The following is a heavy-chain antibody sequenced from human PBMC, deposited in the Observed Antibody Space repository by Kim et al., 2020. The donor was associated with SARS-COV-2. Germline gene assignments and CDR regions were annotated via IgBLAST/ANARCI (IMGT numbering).Heavy chain of an antibody. D-gene: IGHD2-2*01. J-gene: IGHJ4*02. V-gene: IGHV3-23*01. CDR1: GFTFSSYA. Sequence: GGSLRLSCAASGFTFSSYAMSWVRQAPGKGLEWVSAISGSGGSTYYADSVKGRFTISRDNSKNTLYLQMNSLRAEDTAVYYCAKDYIVVVPAAIESTHTTSDYWGQGTLVTVSS. CDR2: ISGSGGST. CDR3: AKDYIVVVPAAIESTHTTSDY.